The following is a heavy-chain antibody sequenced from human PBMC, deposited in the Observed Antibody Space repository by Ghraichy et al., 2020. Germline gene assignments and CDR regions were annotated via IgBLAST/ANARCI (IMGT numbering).Heavy chain of an antibody. CDR1: GHTFTSFG. J-gene: IGHJ4*02. CDR2: ISAYNGNT. V-gene: IGHV1-18*01. D-gene: IGHD3-3*01. Sequence: ASVKVSCKASGHTFTSFGFNWVRQAPGQGLEWMGWISAYNGNTNYAQKLQGRVTMTTDTSTSTAYMELRSLRSDDTAVYYCAREVYDFWSGYSSLGSWGQGSLVNVSS. CDR3: AREVYDFWSGYSSLGS.